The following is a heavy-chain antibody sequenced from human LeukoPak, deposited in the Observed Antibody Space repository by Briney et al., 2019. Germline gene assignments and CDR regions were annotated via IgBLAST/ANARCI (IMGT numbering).Heavy chain of an antibody. CDR1: GFTFSGSA. J-gene: IGHJ4*02. V-gene: IGHV3-73*01. D-gene: IGHD4-17*01. CDR3: TTDYGDYYFDY. Sequence: GGSLRLSCAASGFTFSGSAMHWVRQASGKGLEWVGRIRSKANSYATAYAASVKGRFTISRDDSKNTAYLQMNSLKTEDTAVYYCTTDYGDYYFDYWGQGTLVTVSS. CDR2: IRSKANSYAT.